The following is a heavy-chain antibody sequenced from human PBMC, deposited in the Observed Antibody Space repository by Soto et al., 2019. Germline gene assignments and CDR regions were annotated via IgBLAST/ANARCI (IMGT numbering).Heavy chain of an antibody. CDR3: ARSPPGYSGYDYWFDP. V-gene: IGHV2-70*11. Sequence: SGPTLVNPTQTLTLTCTFSGFSLSTSGMCVSWIRQPPGKALEWLARIDWDDDKYYSTSLKTRLTISKDTSKNQVVLTMTNMDPVDTATYYCARSPPGYSGYDYWFDPWGQGTLVTVSS. CDR1: GFSLSTSGMC. D-gene: IGHD5-12*01. CDR2: IDWDDDK. J-gene: IGHJ5*02.